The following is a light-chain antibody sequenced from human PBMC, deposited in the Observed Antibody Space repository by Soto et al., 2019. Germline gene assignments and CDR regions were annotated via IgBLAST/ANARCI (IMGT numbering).Light chain of an antibody. J-gene: IGLJ2*01. CDR3: SLYTSSSTVA. CDR1: SSDDGSYNR. Sequence: QSALTQPPSVSGSPGQSVTIPCTASSSDDGSYNRVSWYQQPPGTPPKLMIYEVSNRPSGVPDRFSGSKSGNTASLTISGIQAEDEANYYCSLYTSSSTVAFGGGTKLTVL. V-gene: IGLV2-18*01. CDR2: EVS.